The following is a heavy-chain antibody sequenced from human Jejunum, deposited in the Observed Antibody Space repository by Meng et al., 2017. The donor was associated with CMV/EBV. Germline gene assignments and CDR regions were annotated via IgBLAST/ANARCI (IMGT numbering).Heavy chain of an antibody. D-gene: IGHD2-2*01. CDR3: ARDFQLYYYHFYGMDV. Sequence: TFTDHAMHWVRQAPGKGLEWVSGITWNGVTIGYADSVKGRFTIPRDNAKNSIYLQMNSLRADDTALYYCARDFQLYYYHFYGMDVWGQGTTVTVSS. V-gene: IGHV3-9*01. CDR1: TFTDHA. CDR2: ITWNGVTI. J-gene: IGHJ6*02.